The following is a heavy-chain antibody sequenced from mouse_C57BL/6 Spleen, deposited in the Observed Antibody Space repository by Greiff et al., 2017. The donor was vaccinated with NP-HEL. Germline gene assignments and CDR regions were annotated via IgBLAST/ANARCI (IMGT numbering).Heavy chain of an antibody. Sequence: EVNLVESGEGLVKPGGSLKLSCAASGFTFSSYAMSWVRQTPEKRLEWVAYISSGGDYIYYADTVKGRFTISRDNARNTLYLQMSSLKSEDTAMYYCTRCDGYYVDYAMDYWGQGTSVTVSS. D-gene: IGHD2-3*01. CDR3: TRCDGYYVDYAMDY. CDR1: GFTFSSYA. V-gene: IGHV5-9-1*02. CDR2: ISSGGDYI. J-gene: IGHJ4*01.